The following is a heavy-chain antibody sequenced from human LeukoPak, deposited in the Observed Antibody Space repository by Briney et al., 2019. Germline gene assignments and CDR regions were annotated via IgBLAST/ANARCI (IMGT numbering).Heavy chain of an antibody. CDR3: ASWVSDGYNSGAFDI. CDR1: GFTFNSYS. V-gene: IGHV3-21*01. D-gene: IGHD5-24*01. Sequence: GGSLRLSCAASGFTFNSYSMNWVRQAPGKGLEWVSSISGSNSYIYYADSMKGRFTISRDNAKNSLYLQMNSLRAEDTAVYYCASWVSDGYNSGAFDIWGQGTMVTVSS. J-gene: IGHJ3*02. CDR2: ISGSNSYI.